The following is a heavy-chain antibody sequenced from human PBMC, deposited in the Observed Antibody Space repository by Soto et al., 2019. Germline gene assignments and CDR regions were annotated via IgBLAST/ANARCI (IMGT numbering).Heavy chain of an antibody. CDR1: GFTFDDYA. D-gene: IGHD1-26*01. Sequence: GGSLRLSCSASGFTFDDYAMHWVRQAPGKGLEWVSGISWNSGSIGYADSVKARLTISRDNAKNYLYMPMNSLRAEDTALYSCAKDTKWALLPADAFDIWGQGTMVTVSS. J-gene: IGHJ3*02. CDR3: AKDTKWALLPADAFDI. CDR2: ISWNSGSI. V-gene: IGHV3-9*01.